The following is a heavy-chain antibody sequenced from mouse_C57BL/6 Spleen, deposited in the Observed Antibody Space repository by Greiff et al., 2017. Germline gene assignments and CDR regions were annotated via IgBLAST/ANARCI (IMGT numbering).Heavy chain of an antibody. V-gene: IGHV10-1*01. D-gene: IGHD2-12*01. CDR1: GFSFNTYA. Sequence: EVQLVESGGGLVQPKGSLKLSCAASGFSFNTYAMNWVRQAPGKGLEWVARIRSKSNNYATYYADSVKDRFTISRDDSESMLYLQMNNLKTEDTAMYYCVRQGYSHYFDYWGQGTTLTVSS. CDR2: IRSKSNNYAT. J-gene: IGHJ2*01. CDR3: VRQGYSHYFDY.